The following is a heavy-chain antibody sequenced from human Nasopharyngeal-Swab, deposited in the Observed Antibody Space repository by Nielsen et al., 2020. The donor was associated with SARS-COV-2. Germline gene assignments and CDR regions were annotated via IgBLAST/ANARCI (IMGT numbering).Heavy chain of an antibody. Sequence: ASVKVSCKASGYTFTAYYMHWVRQAPGQEPEWMGRINPNSGGTNYAQKFQGRVSMTRDTSISTVYMELNRLTSDDSTVYYCAREKGLIDYGDYWYFDLWGRGTLVTVSS. V-gene: IGHV1-2*06. J-gene: IGHJ2*01. CDR2: INPNSGGT. D-gene: IGHD4-17*01. CDR1: GYTFTAYY. CDR3: AREKGLIDYGDYWYFDL.